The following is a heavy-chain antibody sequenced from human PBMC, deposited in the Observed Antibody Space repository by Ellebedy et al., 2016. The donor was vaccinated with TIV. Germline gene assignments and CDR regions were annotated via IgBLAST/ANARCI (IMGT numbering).Heavy chain of an antibody. CDR1: GFTFDDYA. CDR3: AKGSTTALVTCVDY. D-gene: IGHD5-18*01. CDR2: ISWNSGTI. V-gene: IGHV3-9*01. Sequence: SLKISCAASGFTFDDYAMHWVRQAPGKGLEWVSGISWNSGTIDYADSVKGRFTISRDNAKNSLYLQMNRLRPEDTALYYCAKGSTTALVTCVDYWGQGTLVTVSS. J-gene: IGHJ4*02.